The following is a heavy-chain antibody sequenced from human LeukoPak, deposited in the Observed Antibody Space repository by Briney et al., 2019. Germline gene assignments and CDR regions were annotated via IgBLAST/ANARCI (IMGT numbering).Heavy chain of an antibody. D-gene: IGHD3-16*02. Sequence: PGGSLRLSCAASGFTFSSYAMSWVRQAPGKGLEWVSAISGSGGSTYYADSVKGRFTISRDNSKNTLYLQMNSLRAEDTAVYYCAKVGVTFGGVIVRYFDYWGQGTLVTVSS. J-gene: IGHJ4*02. CDR2: ISGSGGST. CDR1: GFTFSSYA. CDR3: AKVGVTFGGVIVRYFDY. V-gene: IGHV3-23*01.